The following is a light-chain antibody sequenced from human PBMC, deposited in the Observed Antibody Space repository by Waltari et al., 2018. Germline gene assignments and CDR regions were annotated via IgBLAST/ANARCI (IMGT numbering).Light chain of an antibody. V-gene: IGKV3-11*01. CDR1: QSVTNS. CDR3: QQRSNWPRT. CDR2: SAS. J-gene: IGKJ1*01. Sequence: EIVLTQSPDTLSLSPGERATLSCRASQSVTNSLAWYQQKPGQAPRLLIYSASNRATGVPARFSGSGSGTDFTLTISSLEPEDFAVYYCQQRSNWPRTFGQGP.